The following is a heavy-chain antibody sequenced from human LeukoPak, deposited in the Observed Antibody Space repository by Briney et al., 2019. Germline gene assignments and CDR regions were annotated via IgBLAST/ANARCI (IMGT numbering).Heavy chain of an antibody. CDR2: IYTSGST. D-gene: IGHD3-10*01. CDR1: GGSISSGSYY. CDR3: ARGRYYYGSGNYFDY. V-gene: IGHV4-61*02. Sequence: SQTLSLTCTVSGGSISSGSYYWSWIRQPAGKGLEWIGRIYTSGSTNYNPSLKSRVTISVDTSKNKFSLKLSSVTAADTAVYYCARGRYYYGSGNYFDYWGQGTLVTVSS. J-gene: IGHJ4*02.